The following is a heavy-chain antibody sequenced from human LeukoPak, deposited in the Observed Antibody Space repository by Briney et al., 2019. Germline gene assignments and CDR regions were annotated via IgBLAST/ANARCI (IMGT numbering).Heavy chain of an antibody. CDR1: GGTFSSYA. CDR2: IIPIFGTA. J-gene: IGHJ4*02. D-gene: IGHD3-16*02. CDR3: ARDDVMITFGGVIV. Sequence: SVKVSCKASGGTFSSYAISWVRQAPGQGLEWMGRIIPIFGTANYTQKFQGRVTITTDESTSTAYMELSSLRSEDTAVYYCARDDVMITFGGVIVWGQGTLVTVSS. V-gene: IGHV1-69*05.